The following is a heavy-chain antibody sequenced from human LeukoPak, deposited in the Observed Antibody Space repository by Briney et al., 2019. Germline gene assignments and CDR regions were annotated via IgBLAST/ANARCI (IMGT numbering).Heavy chain of an antibody. CDR3: AKDRYSYAFEYSDS. CDR1: GFTFSSYG. V-gene: IGHV3-30*18. CDR2: ISNGGSKK. J-gene: IGHJ4*02. Sequence: GGSLRLSCAASGFTFSSYGMHRVRQAPGKGLDWVAVISNGGSKKYYADSVKGRFTISRDNSKNTLSLQVSSLRAEDTAVYYCAKDRYSYAFEYSDSWGQGTLVTVSS. D-gene: IGHD5-18*01.